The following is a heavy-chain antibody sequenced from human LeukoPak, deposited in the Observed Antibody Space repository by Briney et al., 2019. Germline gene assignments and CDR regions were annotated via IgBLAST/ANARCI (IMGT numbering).Heavy chain of an antibody. J-gene: IGHJ3*02. D-gene: IGHD6-13*01. CDR2: INTNTGNP. CDR3: ARPKYSSSWYWMDAFDI. CDR1: GYTFTSYA. V-gene: IGHV7-4-1*02. Sequence: ASVKVSCKASGYTFTSYAMNWVRQAPGQGLEWMGWINTNTGNPTYAQGFTGRFVFSLDTSVSTAYLQISSLKAEDTAVYYCARPKYSSSWYWMDAFDIWGQGTMVTVSS.